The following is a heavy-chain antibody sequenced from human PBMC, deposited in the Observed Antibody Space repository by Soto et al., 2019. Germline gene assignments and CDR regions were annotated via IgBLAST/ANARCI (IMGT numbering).Heavy chain of an antibody. D-gene: IGHD6-13*01. CDR1: GDSFTSYW. CDR2: IYPGDSDT. V-gene: IGHV5-51*01. CDR3: ARHYASSWPGNY. Sequence: PGESMKIACKGSGDSFTSYWTGWVRQMPGKGLEWMGIIYPGDSDTRYSPSFQGQVTISADKSISTAYLQWSSLKASDTAMYYCARHYASSWPGNYWGQGTLVTVSS. J-gene: IGHJ4*02.